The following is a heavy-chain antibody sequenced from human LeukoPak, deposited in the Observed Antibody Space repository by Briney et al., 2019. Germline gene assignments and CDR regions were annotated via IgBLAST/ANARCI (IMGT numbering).Heavy chain of an antibody. V-gene: IGHV3-30*02. CDR3: AKGPPRGATHFDY. CDR1: GFTFSSYG. J-gene: IGHJ4*02. D-gene: IGHD1-26*01. CDR2: IRYDGSNK. Sequence: GGSLRLSCAASGFTFSSYGMHWVRQAPGKGLEWVAFIRYDGSNKYYADSVKGRFTISRDNSKNTLYLQMNSLRAEDTAVYYCAKGPPRGATHFDYWGQGTLVTVSS.